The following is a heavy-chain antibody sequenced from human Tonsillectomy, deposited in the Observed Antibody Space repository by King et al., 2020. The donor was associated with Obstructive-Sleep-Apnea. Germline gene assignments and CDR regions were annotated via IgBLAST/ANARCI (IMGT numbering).Heavy chain of an antibody. CDR2: ISYDGSNK. J-gene: IGHJ3*02. CDR3: AKDHSGSYFDAFDI. CDR1: GFTFSSDG. D-gene: IGHD1-26*01. V-gene: IGHV3-30*18. Sequence: VQLVESGGGVVQPGRSLRLSCAASGFTFSSDGMHWVRQAPGKGLEWVAVISYDGSNKYYADSVKGRFTISRDNSKNTLYLQMNSLRAEDTAVYYCAKDHSGSYFDAFDIWGQGTMVTVSS.